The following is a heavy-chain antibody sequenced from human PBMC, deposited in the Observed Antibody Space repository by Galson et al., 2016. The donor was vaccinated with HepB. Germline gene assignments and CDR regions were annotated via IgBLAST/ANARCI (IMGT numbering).Heavy chain of an antibody. D-gene: IGHD3-22*01. CDR1: GYTFTRYD. Sequence: SVKVSCKASGYTFTRYDINWVRQAPGQGLEWMGWMNPSSGYTDYAPEFQGRVTMTRNTSINTAYMELSSLRFEDTAVYYCARYYYDSSGYYSYYYYGLDVWGQGTTVTVSS. CDR3: ARYYYDSSGYYSYYYYGLDV. V-gene: IGHV1-8*01. CDR2: MNPSSGYT. J-gene: IGHJ6*02.